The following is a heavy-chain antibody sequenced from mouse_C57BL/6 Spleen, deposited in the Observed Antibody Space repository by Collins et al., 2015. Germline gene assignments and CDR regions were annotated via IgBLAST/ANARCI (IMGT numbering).Heavy chain of an antibody. CDR2: INPNNGGT. V-gene: IGHV1-26*01. J-gene: IGHJ2*01. CDR3: ARSPGY. Sequence: EVQLQQSGPELVKPGASVKISCKASGYTFTDYYMNWVKQSHGKSLEWIGDINPNNGGTSYNQKFKGKATLTVDKSSSTAYMELRSLTSEDSAVYYCARSPGYWGQGTTLTVSS. CDR1: GYTFTDYY.